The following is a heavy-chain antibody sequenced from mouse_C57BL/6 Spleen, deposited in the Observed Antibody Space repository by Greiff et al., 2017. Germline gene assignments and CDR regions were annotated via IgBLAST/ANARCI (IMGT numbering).Heavy chain of an antibody. CDR1: GYAFSSSW. Sequence: QVQLQQSGPELVKPGASVKISCKASGYAFSSSWMNWVKQRPGKGLEWIGRIYPGDGDTNYNGKFKGKATLTADKSSSTAYMQLSSLTSEDSAVYFCARSAQATAKDYWGQGTSVTVSS. V-gene: IGHV1-82*01. CDR2: IYPGDGDT. CDR3: ARSAQATAKDY. D-gene: IGHD3-2*02. J-gene: IGHJ4*01.